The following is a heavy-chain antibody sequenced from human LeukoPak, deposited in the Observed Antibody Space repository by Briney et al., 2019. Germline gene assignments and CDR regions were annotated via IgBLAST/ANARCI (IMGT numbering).Heavy chain of an antibody. D-gene: IGHD2-2*01. Sequence: ASVKVSCKASGYIFTGYYIHWVRQAPGQGLEWMGRINPNSGGTNYAQKFQGRVTMTRGTSISTAYMELSRLKSDDTAVYYCARSNVVLPPYGMDVWGQGTTVTVSS. CDR3: ARSNVVLPPYGMDV. J-gene: IGHJ6*02. V-gene: IGHV1-2*06. CDR2: INPNSGGT. CDR1: GYIFTGYY.